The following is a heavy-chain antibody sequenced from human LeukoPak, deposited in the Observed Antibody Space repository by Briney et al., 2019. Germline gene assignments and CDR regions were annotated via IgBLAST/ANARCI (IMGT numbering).Heavy chain of an antibody. V-gene: IGHV3-23*01. CDR1: GFTFSSYA. D-gene: IGHD3-22*01. Sequence: PGGSLRLSCAASGFTFSSYAMSWVRQAPGKGLEWVSAISGSGGSTYYADSVKGRFTISRDNSKSTLYLQMNSLRAEDTAVYYCAKDRASFYYDSSGYYGDAFDIWGQGTMVTVSS. J-gene: IGHJ3*02. CDR3: AKDRASFYYDSSGYYGDAFDI. CDR2: ISGSGGST.